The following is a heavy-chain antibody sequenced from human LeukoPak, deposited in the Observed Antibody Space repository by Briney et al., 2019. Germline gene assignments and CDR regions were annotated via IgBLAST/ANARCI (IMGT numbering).Heavy chain of an antibody. CDR2: IKQDGSEK. CDR3: ARLKLLWSNYFDY. V-gene: IGHV3-7*01. D-gene: IGHD2-2*01. J-gene: IGHJ4*02. CDR1: GFTFSSYW. Sequence: PGGSLRPSCAASGFTFSSYWMSWVRQAPGKGLEWVANIKQDGSEKYYVDSVKGRFTISRDNAKNSLYLQMNSLRAEDTAVYYCARLKLLWSNYFDYWGQGTLVTVSS.